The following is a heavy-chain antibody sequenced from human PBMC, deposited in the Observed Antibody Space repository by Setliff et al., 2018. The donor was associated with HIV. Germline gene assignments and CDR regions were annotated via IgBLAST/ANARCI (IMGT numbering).Heavy chain of an antibody. Sequence: PSGTLSLTCTVSGGSISTYYWSWIRQAPGRGLEWIGYIYYTGRTNYNPSLKSRVTMSLDSSKKQFSLKLSSVTAADTAVYYCARGSFIGDYYYFDYWGQGTLVTVS. CDR2: IYYTGRT. CDR1: GGSISTYY. D-gene: IGHD3-10*01. J-gene: IGHJ4*02. V-gene: IGHV4-59*01. CDR3: ARGSFIGDYYYFDY.